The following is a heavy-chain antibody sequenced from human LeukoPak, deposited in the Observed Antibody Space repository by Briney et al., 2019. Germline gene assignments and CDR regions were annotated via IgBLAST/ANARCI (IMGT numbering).Heavy chain of an antibody. V-gene: IGHV1-2*02. J-gene: IGHJ5*02. Sequence: ASVKVSCKASANTLGYYIHWVRQAPGQGLEWMGWINPNSGGTNYAQKFQGRVTMTRDTSISTAYMELSRLRSDDTAVYYCASQEHYDILTGYSPYNWFDPWGQGTLVTVSS. CDR1: ANTLGYY. D-gene: IGHD3-9*01. CDR3: ASQEHYDILTGYSPYNWFDP. CDR2: INPNSGGT.